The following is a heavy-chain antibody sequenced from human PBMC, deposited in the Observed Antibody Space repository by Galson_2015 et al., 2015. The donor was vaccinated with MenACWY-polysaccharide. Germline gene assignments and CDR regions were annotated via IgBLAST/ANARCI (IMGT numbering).Heavy chain of an antibody. V-gene: IGHV1-69*11. CDR1: GGSFSDYP. CDR2: IIPMIGTA. CDR3: ARGRTVRVPGHGVLEY. D-gene: IGHD4-11*01. J-gene: IGHJ4*02. Sequence: SVKVSCKASGGSFSDYPITWVRQAPGQGLEWMGMIIPMIGTANYPQKFQGRVTITADEPTRTIYMELSTLRSEDTALYFCARGRTVRVPGHGVLEYWGQGSLVIVSS.